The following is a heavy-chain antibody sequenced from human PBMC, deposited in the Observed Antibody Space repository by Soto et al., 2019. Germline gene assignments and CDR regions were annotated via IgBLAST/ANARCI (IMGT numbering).Heavy chain of an antibody. CDR2: ISSSSSYI. V-gene: IGHV3-21*01. J-gene: IGHJ3*02. CDR1: GFTFSSYS. CDR3: ARDNRAGFDI. Sequence: EVQLVESGGGLVKPGGSLRLSCAASGFTFSSYSMNWVRQAPGEGLEWVSSISSSSSYIYYADSVKGRFTISRDNAKNSLYLQINSLRAADTAVYYCARDNRAGFDIWGQGTMVTVSS.